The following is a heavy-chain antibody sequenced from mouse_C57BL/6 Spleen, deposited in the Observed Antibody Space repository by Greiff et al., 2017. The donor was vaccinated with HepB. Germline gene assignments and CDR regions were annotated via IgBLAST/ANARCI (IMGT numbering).Heavy chain of an antibody. CDR3: TREIYYDYECYAMDY. V-gene: IGHV5-9-1*02. CDR2: ISSGGDYI. CDR1: GFTFSSYA. J-gene: IGHJ4*01. D-gene: IGHD2-4*01. Sequence: EVMLVESGEGLVKPGGSLKLSCAASGFTFSSYAMSWVRQTPEKRLEWVAYISSGGDYIYYADTVKGRFTISRDNARNTLYLQMSSLKSEDTAMYYCTREIYYDYECYAMDYWGQGTSVTVSS.